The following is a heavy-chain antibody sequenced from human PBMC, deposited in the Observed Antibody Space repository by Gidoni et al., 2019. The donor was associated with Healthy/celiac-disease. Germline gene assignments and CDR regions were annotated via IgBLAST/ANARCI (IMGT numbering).Heavy chain of an antibody. V-gene: IGHV3-74*01. CDR3: ARERYWRGYSGYDLLGWFDP. D-gene: IGHD5-12*01. J-gene: IGHJ5*02. Sequence: EVQLVESGGGLVQPGGSLRLSCAASGFTFSSSWMPWDRQAPGTGLVWVSRINSDGSSTSYADSVKGRFTISRDNAKNTLYLQMNSLRAEDTAVYYCARERYWRGYSGYDLLGWFDPWGQGTLVTVSS. CDR1: GFTFSSSW. CDR2: INSDGSST.